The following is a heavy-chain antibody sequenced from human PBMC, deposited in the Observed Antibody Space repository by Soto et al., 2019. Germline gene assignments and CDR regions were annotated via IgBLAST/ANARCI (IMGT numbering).Heavy chain of an antibody. D-gene: IGHD2-2*01. CDR3: ARGEIVVVPAASRTYSSSSYYYYGMDV. CDR2: IIPIFGTA. Sequence: GASVKVSCKASGGTFSSYAISWVRQAPGQGLEWMGGIIPIFGTANYAQKFQGRVTITADESTSTAYMELSSLRSEDTAVYYCARGEIVVVPAASRTYSSSSYYYYGMDVWGQGTTVTV. J-gene: IGHJ6*02. CDR1: GGTFSSYA. V-gene: IGHV1-69*13.